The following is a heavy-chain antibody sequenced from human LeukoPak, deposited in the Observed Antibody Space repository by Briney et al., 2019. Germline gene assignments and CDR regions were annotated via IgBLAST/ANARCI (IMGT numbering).Heavy chain of an antibody. J-gene: IGHJ4*02. CDR2: INPNSGGT. V-gene: IGHV1-2*02. Sequence: ASVKVSCKASGYTFTGYYMHWVRQAPGQGLEWMGWINPNSGGTNYAQKFQGRVTMTRDTSISTAYMELSRLRSDDTAVYYCARSGPTFDSSLSRIDYWGQGTLVTVSS. CDR1: GYTFTGYY. CDR3: ARSGPTFDSSLSRIDY. D-gene: IGHD3-22*01.